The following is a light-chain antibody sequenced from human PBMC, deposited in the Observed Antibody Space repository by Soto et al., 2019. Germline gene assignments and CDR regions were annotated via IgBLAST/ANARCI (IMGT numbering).Light chain of an antibody. V-gene: IGLV2-14*01. CDR2: DVS. J-gene: IGLJ1*01. Sequence: QSALTQPASVSGSPGQSITISCTGTSSDVGGYNYVSWLQQHPGKVPKLMIYDVSSRPSGVSNRFSGSKSGNTASLTISGLQAEYEADYYCTSYTSSYTHVFGSGTKVTVL. CDR3: TSYTSSYTHV. CDR1: SSDVGGYNY.